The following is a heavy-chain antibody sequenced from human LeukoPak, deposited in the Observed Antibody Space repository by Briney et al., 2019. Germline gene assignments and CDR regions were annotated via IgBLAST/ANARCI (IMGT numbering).Heavy chain of an antibody. CDR2: IRYDGGNK. J-gene: IGHJ4*02. V-gene: IGHV3-30*02. CDR3: AKDSRRYSNGWHFDY. CDR1: GFTFSSYG. Sequence: PGGSLRLSCAASGFTFSSYGMHWVRQAPDKGLEWGAFIRYDGGNKYYADSMKGRFTIYRDNSKNKLHLQINSLRAEDTAVYYCAKDSRRYSNGWHFDYWGQGILVTVSS. D-gene: IGHD6-19*01.